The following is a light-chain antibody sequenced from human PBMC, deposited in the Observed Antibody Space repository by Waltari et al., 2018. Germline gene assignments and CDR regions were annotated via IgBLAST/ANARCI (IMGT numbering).Light chain of an antibody. J-gene: IGKJ2*01. CDR1: QSVTSN. Sequence: VMTQSPASLSVSPGESATLSCRASQSVTSNFAWYKQKPGQAPRLLIYGASTRATGIPARFSGSGSGTEFTLTISSLQSEDFAVYYCQQYNDWLYTFGQGTKLEIK. V-gene: IGKV3-15*01. CDR2: GAS. CDR3: QQYNDWLYT.